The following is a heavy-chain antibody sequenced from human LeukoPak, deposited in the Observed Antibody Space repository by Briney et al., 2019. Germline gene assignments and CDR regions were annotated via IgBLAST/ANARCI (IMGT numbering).Heavy chain of an antibody. CDR2: INTKTGDT. CDR3: ARDLHSWLQSYGSFT. CDR1: GYTFPDYY. J-gene: IGHJ5*02. Sequence: GASVKVSCTASGYTFPDYYIHWVRQAPGQGLEWMGWINTKTGDTNYAQKFQGRVTMTRDTSISTASMELSRLRSDDTAVYYCARDLHSWLQSYGSFTWGQGSLVTASS. D-gene: IGHD5-24*01. V-gene: IGHV1-2*02.